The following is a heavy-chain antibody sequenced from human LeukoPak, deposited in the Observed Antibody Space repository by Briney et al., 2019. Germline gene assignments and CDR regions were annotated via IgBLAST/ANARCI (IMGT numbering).Heavy chain of an antibody. V-gene: IGHV4-30-4*08. CDR3: AGGGVRGVEVDY. D-gene: IGHD3-10*01. J-gene: IGHJ4*02. CDR2: IYYSGST. Sequence: SETLSLTCTVSGGSISSGDYYWSWIRQPPGKGLEWIGYIYYSGSTYYNPSLKSRVTISVDASKNQFSLKLSSVTAADPAVYYWAGGGVRGVEVDYWGQGTLVTVSS. CDR1: GGSISSGDYY.